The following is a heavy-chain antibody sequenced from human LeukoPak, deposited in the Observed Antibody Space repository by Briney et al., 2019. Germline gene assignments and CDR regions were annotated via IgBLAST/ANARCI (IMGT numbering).Heavy chain of an antibody. CDR1: GGSISSGGYY. D-gene: IGHD6-13*01. CDR3: ARDFITYSSSWYYYYYGMDV. V-gene: IGHV4-31*03. CDR2: IYYSGST. Sequence: PSETLPLTCTVSGGSISSGGYYWSWIRQHPGKGLEWIGYIYYSGSTYYNPSLKSRVTISVDTSKNQFSLKLSSVTAADTAVYYCARDFITYSSSWYYYYYGMDVWGQGTTVTVSS. J-gene: IGHJ6*02.